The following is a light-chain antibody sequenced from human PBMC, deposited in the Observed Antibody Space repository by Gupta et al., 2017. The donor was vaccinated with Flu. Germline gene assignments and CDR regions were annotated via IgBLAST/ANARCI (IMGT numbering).Light chain of an antibody. Sequence: DIQMTQSPSSLSASVGDRVTITCRASQSISSYLNWYQQKPGKAPKLLIYAASSLQSGVPSRFSGSGSGTDLTLTISSRQPEDFATYYCQQSDSNLTWTFGQGSKVEIK. J-gene: IGKJ1*01. CDR3: QQSDSNLTWT. CDR2: AAS. CDR1: QSISSY. V-gene: IGKV1-39*01.